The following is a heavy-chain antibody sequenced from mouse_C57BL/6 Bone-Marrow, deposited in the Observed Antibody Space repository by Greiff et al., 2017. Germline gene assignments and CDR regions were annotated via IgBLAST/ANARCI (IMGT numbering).Heavy chain of an antibody. J-gene: IGHJ1*03. D-gene: IGHD1-1*01. Sequence: EVKVVESGGGLVKPGGSLKLSCAASGFTFSDYGMHWVRQAPEKGLEWVAYISSGSSTIYYADTVKGRFTISRDNAKNTLFLQMTSLRSEDTAMYYCATLYYYGSSRYWDFDVGGTGTTVTVSS. V-gene: IGHV5-17*01. CDR1: GFTFSDYG. CDR2: ISSGSSTI. CDR3: ATLYYYGSSRYWDFDV.